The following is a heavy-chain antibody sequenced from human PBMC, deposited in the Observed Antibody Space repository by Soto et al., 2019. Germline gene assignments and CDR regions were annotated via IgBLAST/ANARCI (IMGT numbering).Heavy chain of an antibody. CDR3: ARDDTIFGVAPLYYYYGMDV. J-gene: IGHJ6*02. CDR1: GYTFTSYA. D-gene: IGHD3-3*01. Sequence: QVQLVQSGAEVKKPGASVKVSCKASGYTFTSYAMHWVRQAPGQRLEWMGWINAGNGNTKYSQKFQGRVTITRDTSASTAYMELSSMISEDTAVYYCARDDTIFGVAPLYYYYGMDVWGQGNTVTVSS. CDR2: INAGNGNT. V-gene: IGHV1-3*01.